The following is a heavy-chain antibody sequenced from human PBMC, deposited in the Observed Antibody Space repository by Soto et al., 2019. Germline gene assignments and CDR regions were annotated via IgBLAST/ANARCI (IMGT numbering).Heavy chain of an antibody. CDR1: GYTFTTYG. J-gene: IGHJ4*02. CDR2: ISAHNGNT. CDR3: ARGRYGDY. V-gene: IGHV1-18*01. D-gene: IGHD1-1*01. Sequence: QVHLVQSGAEVKKPGASVKVSCKGSGYTFTTYGITWVRQAPGQGLEWMGGISAHNGNTNYARKLQGRVTVTRDTPTSTAYMELRSLRSDDTAVYYCARGRYGDYWGQGAVVTVSS.